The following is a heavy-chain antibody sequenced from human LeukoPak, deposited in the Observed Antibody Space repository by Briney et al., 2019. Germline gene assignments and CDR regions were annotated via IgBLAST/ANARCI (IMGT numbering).Heavy chain of an antibody. D-gene: IGHD1-20*01. CDR1: GFTVSSNY. Sequence: GGSLRLSCAASGFTVSSNYMSWVRQAPGKGLEWVSVIYSGGSTYYADSVKGRFTISRDNSRNTLYLQMNSLRAEDTAVYYCARTITGVFDYWGQGTLVTVSS. CDR3: ARTITGVFDY. J-gene: IGHJ4*02. CDR2: IYSGGST. V-gene: IGHV3-53*01.